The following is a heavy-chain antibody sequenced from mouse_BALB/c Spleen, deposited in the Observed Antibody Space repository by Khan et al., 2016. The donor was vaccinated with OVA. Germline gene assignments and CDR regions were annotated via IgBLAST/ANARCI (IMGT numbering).Heavy chain of an antibody. D-gene: IGHD1-2*01. CDR2: IYPNNGDT. J-gene: IGHJ3*01. CDR1: GYTFTDYI. V-gene: IGHV1S29*02. CDR3: ARSGYGAFAY. Sequence: EVQLQESGPELVKPGASVKISCRASGYTFTDYILYWVKQSHGKSLDWIGYIYPNNGDTGYNQKFKTKATLTVDISSSTAYMELRSLTSEDSAVYYCARSGYGAFAYWGQGTLVTVSA.